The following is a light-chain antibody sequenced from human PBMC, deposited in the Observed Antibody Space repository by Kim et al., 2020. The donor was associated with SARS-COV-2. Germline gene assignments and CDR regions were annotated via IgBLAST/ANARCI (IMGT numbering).Light chain of an antibody. CDR1: QSVLSSSNNKNY. V-gene: IGKV4-1*01. Sequence: IVMTQSPDSLAVSLGERATINYKSSQSVLSSSNNKNYLDWFQQIPGQPPKLLISWASTRESGVPDRFSGSGSGTDFTLTISSLQAEDVAVYYCQQYYSSPITFGQGTRLEIK. J-gene: IGKJ5*01. CDR3: QQYYSSPIT. CDR2: WAS.